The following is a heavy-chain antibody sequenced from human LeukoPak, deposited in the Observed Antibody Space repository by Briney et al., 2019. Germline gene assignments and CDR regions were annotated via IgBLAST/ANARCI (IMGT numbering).Heavy chain of an antibody. V-gene: IGHV3-7*02. J-gene: IGHJ4*02. CDR1: GFTFSSYW. CDR3: ATNLNYDREFDY. CDR2: IKQDGSEK. D-gene: IGHD3-22*01. Sequence: GGSLRLSCAASGFTFSSYWMGWVRQAPGKGLEWVANIKQDGSEKYYVDSVKGQFTISRDNAKNSLYLQMNSLRAEDTAVYYCATNLNYDREFDYWGQGTLVTVSS.